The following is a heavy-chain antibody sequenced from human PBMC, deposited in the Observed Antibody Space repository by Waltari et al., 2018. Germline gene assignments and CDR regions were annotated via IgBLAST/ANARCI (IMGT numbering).Heavy chain of an antibody. CDR2: INPNSGGT. CDR3: AREYSSSSEYYYYYGMDV. V-gene: IGHV1-2*04. D-gene: IGHD6-6*01. J-gene: IGHJ6*02. Sequence: WVRQAPGQGLEWMGWINPNSGGTNYAQKFQGWVTMTRDTSISTAYMELSRLRSDDTAVYYCAREYSSSSEYYYYYGMDVWGQGTTVTVSS.